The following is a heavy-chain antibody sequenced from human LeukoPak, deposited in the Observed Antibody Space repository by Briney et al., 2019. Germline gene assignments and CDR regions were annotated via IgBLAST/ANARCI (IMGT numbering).Heavy chain of an antibody. CDR3: ARHSDIVAVPAATNTAY. J-gene: IGHJ4*02. Sequence: SETLSLTCAVSGYSISSGYYWGWIRQPPGKGLEWIGSIYHSGSTYYNPSLKSRVTISVDTSKNQFSLKLSSVTAADTAVYYCARHSDIVAVPAATNTAYWGQGTLVTVSS. D-gene: IGHD2-2*01. CDR2: IYHSGST. V-gene: IGHV4-38-2*01. CDR1: GYSISSGYY.